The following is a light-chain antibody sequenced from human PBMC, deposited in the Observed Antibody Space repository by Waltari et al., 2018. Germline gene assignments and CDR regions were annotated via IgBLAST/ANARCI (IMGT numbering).Light chain of an antibody. Sequence: QSARTQPASVSGSPGESITISSHGTSSDVGGYNYVSWYHQHQGKAPKLMIYELSNRPSGVCNRFSGSKSGNTASLTISGLQAEDEADYYCSSDTSSSTLWVFGGGTKLTVL. CDR2: ELS. J-gene: IGLJ3*02. CDR3: SSDTSSSTLWV. V-gene: IGLV2-14*01. CDR1: SSDVGGYNY.